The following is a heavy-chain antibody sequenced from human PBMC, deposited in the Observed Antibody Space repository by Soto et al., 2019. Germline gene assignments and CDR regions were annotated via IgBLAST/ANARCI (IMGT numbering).Heavy chain of an antibody. J-gene: IGHJ4*02. CDR2: INHSGST. CDR3: AREVGDPGYFDY. Sequence: SETLSLTCAVYGGSFSGYYWSWIRQPPGKGLEWIGEINHSGSTNYNPSLKSRVTISVDTSKNQFSLKLNSVTPEDTAVYYCAREVGDPGYFDYWGQGTLVTVSS. V-gene: IGHV4-34*01. CDR1: GGSFSGYY.